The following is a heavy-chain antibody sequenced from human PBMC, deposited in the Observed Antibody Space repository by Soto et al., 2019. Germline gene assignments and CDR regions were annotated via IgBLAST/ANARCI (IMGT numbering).Heavy chain of an antibody. J-gene: IGHJ3*02. V-gene: IGHV3-21*01. CDR2: ISSTTNYK. D-gene: IGHD3-22*01. CDR1: GLTLSRYS. CDR3: ARAPDYYDSSGYYYEPQRAAFDI. Sequence: GRSLRVSCAASGLTLSRYSMNGVRQAPGKGLEWVPSISSTTNYKYYADSVKGRFTISRDNAKNSLYLQMNSLRAEDTAVYYCARAPDYYDSSGYYYEPQRAAFDIWAQGTLVTGSS.